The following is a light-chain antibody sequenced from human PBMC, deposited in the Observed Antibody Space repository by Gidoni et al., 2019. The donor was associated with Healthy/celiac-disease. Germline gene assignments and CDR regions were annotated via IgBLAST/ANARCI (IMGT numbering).Light chain of an antibody. V-gene: IGKV2-28*01. CDR2: LGS. Sequence: DIVMTQSPLSLPVTPGEPASISCRSSPGQSPQLLIYLGSNRASGVPDRFSGSGSGTDFTLKISRVEAEDVGVYYCMQALQTPFTFXPXTKVDIK. CDR3: MQALQTPFT. J-gene: IGKJ3*01.